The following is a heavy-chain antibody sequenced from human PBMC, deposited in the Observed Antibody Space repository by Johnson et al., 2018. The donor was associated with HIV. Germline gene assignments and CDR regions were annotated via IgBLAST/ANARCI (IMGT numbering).Heavy chain of an antibody. Sequence: QVQLVESGGGVVQPGRSLRLSCAASGFTFSSYAMHWVRQAPGKGLEWVAVISYDGSKKYYANSVKGRFIISRDNSKNTLYLQMGSLRVEDMAVYYCARALRYSGSLWAFDIWGQGTMVTVSS. D-gene: IGHD1-26*01. CDR2: ISYDGSKK. CDR1: GFTFSSYA. J-gene: IGHJ3*02. V-gene: IGHV3-30*14. CDR3: ARALRYSGSLWAFDI.